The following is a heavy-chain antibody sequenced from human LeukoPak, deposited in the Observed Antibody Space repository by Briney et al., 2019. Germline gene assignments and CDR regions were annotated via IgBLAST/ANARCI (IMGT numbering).Heavy chain of an antibody. CDR2: INHSGST. V-gene: IGHV4-34*01. Sequence: PSETLSLTCAVYGGSFSGYYWSWIRQPPGKGLEWIGEINHSGSTNYNPSLKSRVTISVDTSKNQFSLKLSSVTAADTAVYYCARRYGIAVAGFPFDYWGQGTLVTVSS. J-gene: IGHJ4*02. D-gene: IGHD6-19*01. CDR1: GGSFSGYY. CDR3: ARRYGIAVAGFPFDY.